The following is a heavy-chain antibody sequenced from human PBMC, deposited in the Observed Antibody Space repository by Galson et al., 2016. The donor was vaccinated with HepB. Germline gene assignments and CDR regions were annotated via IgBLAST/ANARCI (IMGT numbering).Heavy chain of an antibody. CDR1: GGSFSDYY. J-gene: IGHJ6*02. V-gene: IGHV4-34*01. CDR3: ARGPYYYYSSGYYYYYNGMDV. Sequence: LSLTCAVYGGSFSDYYWSWIRQSPGKGLEWIGEINHSETTNYNPSLKGRVTISLDTSKNQFFLRLSSVTAADTAVYYCARGPYYYYSSGYYYYYNGMDVWGQGTTATVSS. CDR2: INHSETT. D-gene: IGHD3-22*01.